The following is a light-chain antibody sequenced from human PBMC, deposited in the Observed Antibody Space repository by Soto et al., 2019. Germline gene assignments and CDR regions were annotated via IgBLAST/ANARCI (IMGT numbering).Light chain of an antibody. CDR2: AAS. Sequence: DIQMTQLPASVSASVGDRVTITCRASQDIGNFLALYQQTPGKAPKLLIYAASTLQSAVPSRFSGSGSGTDFTLTISSLQPEDFATYYCKQLNCYPPITFGQGTRLEIK. V-gene: IGKV1-12*01. CDR1: QDIGNF. J-gene: IGKJ5*01. CDR3: KQLNCYPPIT.